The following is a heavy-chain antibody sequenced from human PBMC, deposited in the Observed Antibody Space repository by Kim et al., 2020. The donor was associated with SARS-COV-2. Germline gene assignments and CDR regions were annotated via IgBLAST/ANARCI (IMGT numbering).Heavy chain of an antibody. Sequence: SETLSLTCTVSGGSISSSSYYWGWIRQPPGKGLEWIGSIYYSGSTYYNPSLKSRVTISVDTSKNQFSLKLSSVTAADTAVYYCARRVGNIVVVPAASGWFDPWGQGTLVTVSS. CDR3: ARRVGNIVVVPAASGWFDP. CDR2: IYYSGST. J-gene: IGHJ5*02. V-gene: IGHV4-39*01. D-gene: IGHD2-2*01. CDR1: GGSISSSSYY.